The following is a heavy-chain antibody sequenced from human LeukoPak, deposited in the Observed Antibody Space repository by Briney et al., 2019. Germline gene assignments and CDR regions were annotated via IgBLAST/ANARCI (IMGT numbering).Heavy chain of an antibody. V-gene: IGHV5-51*01. Sequence: GESLKISCKGSGYSFTSYWIGWVRQMPGKGLEWMGIIYPGDSDTRYSPSFQGQVTISADKSISTAYLQWSSLKASDTAMYCCARQLRYCSSTSCLNFDYWGQGTLVTVSS. D-gene: IGHD2-2*01. CDR3: ARQLRYCSSTSCLNFDY. J-gene: IGHJ4*02. CDR1: GYSFTSYW. CDR2: IYPGDSDT.